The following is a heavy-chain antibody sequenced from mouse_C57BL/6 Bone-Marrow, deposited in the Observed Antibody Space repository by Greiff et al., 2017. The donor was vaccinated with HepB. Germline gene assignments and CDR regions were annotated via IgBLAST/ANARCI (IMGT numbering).Heavy chain of an antibody. CDR1: GFTFSDYY. J-gene: IGHJ4*01. CDR3: AKFMRYSMDY. D-gene: IGHD1-1*01. CDR2: ISNGGGST. Sequence: EVQGVESGGGLVQPGGSLKLSCAASGFTFSDYYMYWVRQTPEKRLEWVAYISNGGGSTYYPDTVKGRFTIARDNAKNTLYLQMSHMKSEDTAMYYCAKFMRYSMDYWGQGTSVTVSS. V-gene: IGHV5-12*01.